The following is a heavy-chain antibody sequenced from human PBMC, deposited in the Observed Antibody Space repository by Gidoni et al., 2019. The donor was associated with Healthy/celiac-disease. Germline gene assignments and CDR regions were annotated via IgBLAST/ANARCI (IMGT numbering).Heavy chain of an antibody. CDR3: ASVDSSGYYYGAFDI. CDR1: GGSISSSSYY. Sequence: QLQLQESGPGLVKPSETLSLTCTVSGGSISSSSYYWGWIRQPPGKGLEWIGSIYYSGSTYYNPSLKSRVTISVDTSKNQFSLKLSSVTAADTAVYYCASVDSSGYYYGAFDIWGQGTMVTVSS. V-gene: IGHV4-39*07. D-gene: IGHD3-22*01. J-gene: IGHJ3*02. CDR2: IYYSGST.